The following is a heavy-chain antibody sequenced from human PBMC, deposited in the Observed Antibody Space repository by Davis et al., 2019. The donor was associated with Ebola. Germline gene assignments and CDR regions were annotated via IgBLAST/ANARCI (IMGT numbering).Heavy chain of an antibody. V-gene: IGHV5-51*01. Sequence: PGGSLRLSCKGSGYKFTNYWIGWVRQMPGKGLEWMGIIYPDDSDTRYGPSFQGQVTISADKSISTAYLQWSSLKASDTAMYYCARHEAMVGATGFDYWGQGTLVTVSS. CDR3: ARHEAMVGATGFDY. D-gene: IGHD1-26*01. J-gene: IGHJ4*02. CDR1: GYKFTNYW. CDR2: IYPDDSDT.